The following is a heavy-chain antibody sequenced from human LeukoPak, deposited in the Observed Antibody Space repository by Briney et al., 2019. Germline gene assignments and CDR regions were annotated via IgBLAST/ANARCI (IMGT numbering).Heavy chain of an antibody. CDR3: AKDLGDVYGSGNRHYYYYYGMDV. CDR2: ISYDGSNK. CDR1: GFTFSSYG. Sequence: PGGSLRLSCAASGFTFSSYGMHWVRQAPGKGLEWVAVISYDGSNKYYADSVKGRFTISRDNSKNTLYLQMNSLRAEDTAVYYCAKDLGDVYGSGNRHYYYYYGMDVWGQGTTVTVSS. J-gene: IGHJ6*02. V-gene: IGHV3-30*18. D-gene: IGHD3-10*01.